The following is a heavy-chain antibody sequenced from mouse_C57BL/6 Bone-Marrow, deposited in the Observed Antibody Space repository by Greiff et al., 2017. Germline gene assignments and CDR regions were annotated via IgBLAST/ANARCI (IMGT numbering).Heavy chain of an antibody. Sequence: QVQLQQPGAELVKPGASVKLSCKASGYTFTSYWMHWVKQRPGQGLEWIGMIHPNSGSTNYNEKFKSKATLTVDKSSSTAYMQLSILTSEDSAVYYGARRVLRRRFAYWGQGTLVTVSA. V-gene: IGHV1-64*01. D-gene: IGHD2-12*01. CDR1: GYTFTSYW. CDR2: IHPNSGST. J-gene: IGHJ3*01. CDR3: ARRVLRRRFAY.